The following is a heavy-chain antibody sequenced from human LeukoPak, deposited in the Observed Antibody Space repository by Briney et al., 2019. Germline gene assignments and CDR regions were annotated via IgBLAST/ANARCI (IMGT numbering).Heavy chain of an antibody. CDR3: ATRAGSGYYYLDY. CDR1: GGTFSGYY. V-gene: IGHV4-34*08. D-gene: IGHD3-22*01. CDR2: INHSGST. J-gene: IGHJ4*02. Sequence: SETLSLTCAVYGGTFSGYYWSWIRQPPGKGLEWIGEINHSGSTNYNPSLKSRVTISVDTSKNQFSLKLSSVTAADTAVYYCATRAGSGYYYLDYWGQGTLVTVSS.